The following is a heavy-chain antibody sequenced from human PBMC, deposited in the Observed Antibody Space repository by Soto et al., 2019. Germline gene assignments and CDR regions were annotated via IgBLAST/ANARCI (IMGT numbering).Heavy chain of an antibody. CDR2: ISYDGSNK. CDR3: AKLTDYYYYYTDV. D-gene: IGHD3-9*01. Sequence: QVQLVESGGGVVQPGRSLRLSCAASGFTFSSYGMHWVRQAPGKGLEWVAVISYDGSNKYYADSVKGRFTISRDNSKNTLYLQMNSLRAEDTAVYYCAKLTDYYYYYTDVWGKGTTVTVSS. CDR1: GFTFSSYG. V-gene: IGHV3-30*18. J-gene: IGHJ6*03.